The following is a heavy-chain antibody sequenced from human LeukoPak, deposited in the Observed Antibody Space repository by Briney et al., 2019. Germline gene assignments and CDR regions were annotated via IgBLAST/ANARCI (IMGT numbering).Heavy chain of an antibody. CDR2: IWYDGSNK. V-gene: IGHV3-33*01. D-gene: IGHD1-14*01. CDR3: ARDLPDNDFDY. J-gene: IGHJ4*02. Sequence: RGSLRLSCAASGFTFSSYGMHWVRQAPGKGLEWVAVIWYDGSNKYYADSVKGRFTISRDNSKNTLYLQMNSLRAEDTAVYYCARDLPDNDFDYWGQGTLVTVSS. CDR1: GFTFSSYG.